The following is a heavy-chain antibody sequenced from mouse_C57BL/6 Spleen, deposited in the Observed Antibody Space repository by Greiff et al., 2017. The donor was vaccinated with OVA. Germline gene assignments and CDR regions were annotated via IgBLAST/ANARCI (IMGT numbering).Heavy chain of an antibody. J-gene: IGHJ2*01. D-gene: IGHD2-4*01. CDR3: TRGGDYEYFDY. CDR1: GFTFSSYA. Sequence: EVQRVESGEGLVKPGGSLKLSCAASGFTFSSYAMSWVRQTPEKRLEWVAYISSGGDYIYYADTVKGRFTISRDNARNTLYLQMSSLKSEDTAMYYCTRGGDYEYFDYWGQGTTLTVSS. V-gene: IGHV5-9-1*02. CDR2: ISSGGDYI.